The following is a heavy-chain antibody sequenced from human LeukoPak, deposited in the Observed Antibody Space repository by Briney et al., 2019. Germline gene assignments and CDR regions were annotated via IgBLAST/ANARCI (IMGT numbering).Heavy chain of an antibody. Sequence: GRSLRLSCAASGFTFEDYARHLVRQAPGKGLEWVSGISWNSGSIGYADSVKGRFTISRDNAKNSLYLQMNSLRAEDTPLYYCAKAAAHYYFDYWGQGTLVTVSS. CDR1: GFTFEDYA. CDR3: AKAAAHYYFDY. CDR2: ISWNSGSI. V-gene: IGHV3-9*01. D-gene: IGHD2-15*01. J-gene: IGHJ4*02.